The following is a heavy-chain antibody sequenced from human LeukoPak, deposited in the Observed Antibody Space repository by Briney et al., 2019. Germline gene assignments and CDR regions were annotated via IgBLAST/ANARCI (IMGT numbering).Heavy chain of an antibody. Sequence: GGSLRLSCVASGFNFGDYYMNWIRQSPGKGLEWISYMSSRSGIIYYGGSVKGRFTISRDNAKNSLYLQMNSLRPDDTAVYYCARESASYCGGDCPRGAFDIWGQGTMVTVSS. CDR2: MSSRSGII. CDR1: GFNFGDYY. V-gene: IGHV3-11*01. CDR3: ARESASYCGGDCPRGAFDI. J-gene: IGHJ3*02. D-gene: IGHD2-21*02.